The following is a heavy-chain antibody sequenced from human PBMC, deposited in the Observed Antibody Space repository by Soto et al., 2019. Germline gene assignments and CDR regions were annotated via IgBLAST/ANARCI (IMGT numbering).Heavy chain of an antibody. CDR2: IYYSGST. CDR1: GGSISSYY. D-gene: IGHD5-12*01. CDR3: ASGVEMATIGVY. J-gene: IGHJ4*02. V-gene: IGHV4-59*01. Sequence: SETLYLTCTVSGGSISSYYWTWIRQPPGKGLEWIGYIYYSGSTNYNPSLKSRVTISVDTSKNQFSLKLSSVTAADTAVYYCASGVEMATIGVYWGQGTLVTVS.